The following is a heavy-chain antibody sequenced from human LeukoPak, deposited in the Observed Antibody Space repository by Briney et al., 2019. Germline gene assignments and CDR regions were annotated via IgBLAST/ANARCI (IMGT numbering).Heavy chain of an antibody. D-gene: IGHD3-16*02. J-gene: IGHJ4*02. CDR1: GFTFSSYA. V-gene: IGHV3-23*01. CDR2: ISGSGGST. Sequence: GGSLRLSCAASGFTFSSYAMSWVRQAPGKGLEWVSAISGSGGSTYYADSVKGRFTISRDNSKNTLYLQMNSLRAEDTAVYYRAKVAGDYVWGSYRSMYYFDYWGQGTLVTVSS. CDR3: AKVAGDYVWGSYRSMYYFDY.